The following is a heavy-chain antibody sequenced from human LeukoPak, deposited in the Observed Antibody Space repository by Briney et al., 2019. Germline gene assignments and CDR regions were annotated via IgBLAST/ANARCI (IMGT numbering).Heavy chain of an antibody. J-gene: IGHJ4*02. Sequence: SETLSLTCIVPRGSINTHYWSWLRQPPGKGLEWIGYIYHSGTTNYNPSLKSRVTISVDTSRNQFSLRLNSVTAGDTAVYYCARLSYYEGNDFWGQGTLVTVSS. CDR1: RGSINTHY. D-gene: IGHD3-22*01. CDR2: IYHSGTT. V-gene: IGHV4-59*08. CDR3: ARLSYYEGNDF.